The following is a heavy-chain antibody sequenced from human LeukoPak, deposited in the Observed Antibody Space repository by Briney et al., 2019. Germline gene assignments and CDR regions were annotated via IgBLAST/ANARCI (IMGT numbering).Heavy chain of an antibody. J-gene: IGHJ1*01. V-gene: IGHV4-4*02. CDR1: GGSISSDNW. CDR2: IHHRGGT. Sequence: SETLSLTCAVSGGSISSDNWWSWVRQPPGKRLEWIGEIHHRGGTNYNPSLQSRVTISVDKYNNHFSLRLTSVTAADTAVYYCTTNGWYCLDHWGQGALVTVSS. D-gene: IGHD6-19*01. CDR3: TTNGWYCLDH.